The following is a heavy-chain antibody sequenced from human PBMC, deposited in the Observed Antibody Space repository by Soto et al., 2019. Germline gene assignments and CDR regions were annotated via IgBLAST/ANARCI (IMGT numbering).Heavy chain of an antibody. CDR3: ARHDTAMVHRFDY. J-gene: IGHJ4*02. Sequence: LGESLKISCKGSGYSFTSFWIGWVRQMPGKGLEWMGIIYPGDSDTRYSPSFQGQVTISADKSISTAYLQWSSLKASDTAMYYCARHDTAMVHRFDYWGQGTLVTVSS. CDR1: GYSFTSFW. D-gene: IGHD5-18*01. V-gene: IGHV5-51*01. CDR2: IYPGDSDT.